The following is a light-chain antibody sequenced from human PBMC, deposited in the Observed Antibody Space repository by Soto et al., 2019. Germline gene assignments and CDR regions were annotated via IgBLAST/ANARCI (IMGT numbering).Light chain of an antibody. CDR3: VLYMGSGISV. J-gene: IGLJ2*01. Sequence: QTVVTQEPSFSVSPGGTVTLTCGLSSGSVSTSYYPSWYQQTPGQAPRTLIYSTNTRSSGVPDRFSGSTLGNKAALTITGAQSYDESDYYCVLYMGSGISVFGGGTELTLL. CDR1: SGSVSTSYY. CDR2: STN. V-gene: IGLV8-61*01.